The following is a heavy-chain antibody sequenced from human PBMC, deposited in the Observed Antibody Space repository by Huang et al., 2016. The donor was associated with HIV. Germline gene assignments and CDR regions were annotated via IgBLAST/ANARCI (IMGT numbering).Heavy chain of an antibody. V-gene: IGHV1-8*01. Sequence: QVQLVQSGAEVKKPGASVRVSCRASGYTFTSYDINWVRQATGQRPEWMGWMSANGGNLGSAQNFQGRVIMTRNVSIDTAYMELSGLRSDDTAVYYCARSRILDFWGQGTLVIVSS. CDR3: ARSRILDF. CDR1: GYTFTSYD. CDR2: MSANGGNL. J-gene: IGHJ4*01.